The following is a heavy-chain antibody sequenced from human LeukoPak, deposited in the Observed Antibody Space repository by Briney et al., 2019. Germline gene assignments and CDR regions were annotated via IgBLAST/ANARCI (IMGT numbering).Heavy chain of an antibody. D-gene: IGHD6-13*01. Sequence: GGSLRLSCAASGFTFDDYAMHWVRQAPGKGLEWVSLISADGDITYYAASLKGRFTISRDNSKNSLYLQMNSLRTEDTALYYCAKVESETSIAATGSFDYWGQGTLVTVSS. CDR3: AKVESETSIAATGSFDY. V-gene: IGHV3-43*02. CDR1: GFTFDDYA. CDR2: ISADGDIT. J-gene: IGHJ4*02.